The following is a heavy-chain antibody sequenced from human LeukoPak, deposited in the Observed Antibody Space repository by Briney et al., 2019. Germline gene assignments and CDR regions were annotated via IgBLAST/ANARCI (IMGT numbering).Heavy chain of an antibody. J-gene: IGHJ4*02. Sequence: ASVKVSCKASGGTFISYTISWVRQAPGQGLEWMGRIIPILGIANYAQKFQGRVTITADKSTSTAYMELSSLRSEDTAVYYCARDDKRYCSSTSCPLDYWGQGTLVTVSS. CDR1: GGTFISYT. CDR3: ARDDKRYCSSTSCPLDY. V-gene: IGHV1-69*04. CDR2: IIPILGIA. D-gene: IGHD2-2*01.